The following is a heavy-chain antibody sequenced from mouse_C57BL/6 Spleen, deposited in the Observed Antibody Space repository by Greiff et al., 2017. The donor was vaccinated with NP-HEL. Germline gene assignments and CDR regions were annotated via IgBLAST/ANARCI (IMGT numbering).Heavy chain of an antibody. CDR1: GYTFTSYW. CDR3: ARERKGFAY. V-gene: IGHV1-64*01. CDR2: IHPNSGST. Sequence: QVHVKQPGAELVKPGASVKLSCKASGYTFTSYWMHWVKQRPGQGLEWIGMIHPNSGSTNYNEKFKSKATLTVDKSSSTAYMQLSSLTSEDSAVYYCARERKGFAYWGQGTLVTVSA. J-gene: IGHJ3*01.